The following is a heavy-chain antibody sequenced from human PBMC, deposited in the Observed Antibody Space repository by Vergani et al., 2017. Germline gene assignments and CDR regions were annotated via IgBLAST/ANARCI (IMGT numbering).Heavy chain of an antibody. V-gene: IGHV1-18*01. CDR2: ISAYNGNT. CDR1: GYTFTSYG. D-gene: IGHD6-13*01. J-gene: IGHJ6*03. Sequence: QVQLVQSGAEVKKPGASVKVSCKASGYTFTSYGISWVRQAPGQGLEWMGWISAYNGNTNYAQKLQGRVTMTTDTSTSTAYMELRSLRSDDTAVYYCARVDGSYSSSWYSDYYYMDVGGKGTTVTVSS. CDR3: ARVDGSYSSSWYSDYYYMDV.